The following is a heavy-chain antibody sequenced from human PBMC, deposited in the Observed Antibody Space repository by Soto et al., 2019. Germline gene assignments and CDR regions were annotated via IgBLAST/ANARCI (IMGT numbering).Heavy chain of an antibody. CDR2: ISYDGSNK. J-gene: IGHJ6*02. V-gene: IGHV3-30-3*01. CDR3: ARVSDYGDFHPDYYYYYGMDV. CDR1: GFTFSSYA. D-gene: IGHD4-17*01. Sequence: QVQLVESGGGVVQPGRSLRLSCAASGFTFSSYAMHWVRQAPGKGLEWVAVISYDGSNKYYADSVKGRFTISRDNAKNSLYLQMSSLRAEETAVYYCARVSDYGDFHPDYYYYYGMDVWGQGTTVTVSS.